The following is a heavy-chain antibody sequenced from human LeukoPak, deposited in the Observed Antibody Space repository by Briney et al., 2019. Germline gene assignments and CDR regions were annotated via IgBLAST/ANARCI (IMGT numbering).Heavy chain of an antibody. J-gene: IGHJ6*02. D-gene: IGHD2/OR15-2a*01. CDR3: ARVRVSSYYGMDI. CDR1: GFTFSTYW. V-gene: IGHV3-7*05. CDR2: INQDESEK. Sequence: PGGSLRLSCAASGFTFSTYWMSWVRQAPGKGLEWVANINQDESEKYYVDSVKGRFTISRDNAKNSLYLQMNSLRAEHTAVYYCARVRVSSYYGMDIWGQGATVTVSS.